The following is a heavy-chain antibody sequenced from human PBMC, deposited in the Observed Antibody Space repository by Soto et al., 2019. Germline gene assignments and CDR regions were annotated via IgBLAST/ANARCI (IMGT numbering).Heavy chain of an antibody. D-gene: IGHD3-9*01. J-gene: IGHJ6*02. Sequence: ASVKVSFKASGYTFTSHGISLVRQSPGQGLVWMGWISTYNGNTNYAQKLQGRVTMTTDTSTSTAYMELRSLRSDDTAVYYCARVPRVLRYFDWLTYYGMDVWGQGTTVTVSS. CDR3: ARVPRVLRYFDWLTYYGMDV. CDR2: ISTYNGNT. CDR1: GYTFTSHG. V-gene: IGHV1-18*01.